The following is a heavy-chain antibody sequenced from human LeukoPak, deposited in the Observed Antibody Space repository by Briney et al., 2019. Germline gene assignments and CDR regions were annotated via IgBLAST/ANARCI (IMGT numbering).Heavy chain of an antibody. D-gene: IGHD3-3*01. CDR1: GFTFSSYA. V-gene: IGHV3-30-3*01. J-gene: IGHJ4*02. CDR3: ARPQSFLEWLFDY. Sequence: GGSLRLSCAASGFTFSSYAMHWARQAPGKGLEWVAVISYDGSNKYYADSVKGRFTISRVNSKNTLYLQMNSLRAEDTAVYYCARPQSFLEWLFDYWGQGTLVTVSS. CDR2: ISYDGSNK.